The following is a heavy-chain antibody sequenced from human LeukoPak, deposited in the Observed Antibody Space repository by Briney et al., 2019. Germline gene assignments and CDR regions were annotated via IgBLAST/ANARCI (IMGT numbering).Heavy chain of an antibody. Sequence: SETLSLTCAVYGGSFSGYYWSWIRQPPGKGLEWIGEINHSGSTNYNPSLKSRVTISVDTSKNQFSLKLSSVTAADTAVYYCASAPTLAVADTRGHADYYGMDVWGQGTTVTVSS. V-gene: IGHV4-34*01. CDR1: GGSFSGYY. CDR2: INHSGST. D-gene: IGHD6-19*01. J-gene: IGHJ6*02. CDR3: ASAPTLAVADTRGHADYYGMDV.